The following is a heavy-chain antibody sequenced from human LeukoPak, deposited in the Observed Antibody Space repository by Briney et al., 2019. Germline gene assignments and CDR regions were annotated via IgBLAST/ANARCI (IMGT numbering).Heavy chain of an antibody. CDR3: ARVRNYYGSGSYPLGY. D-gene: IGHD3-10*01. CDR1: GYTFTGYY. Sequence: GASVKVSCKASGYTFTGYYMHWVRQAPGQGLEWMGWINPNSGGTNYAQKFQGRVTMTRDTSISTAYMELSRLRSDDTAVYYCARVRNYYGSGSYPLGYWGQGTLVTVSS. J-gene: IGHJ4*02. CDR2: INPNSGGT. V-gene: IGHV1-2*02.